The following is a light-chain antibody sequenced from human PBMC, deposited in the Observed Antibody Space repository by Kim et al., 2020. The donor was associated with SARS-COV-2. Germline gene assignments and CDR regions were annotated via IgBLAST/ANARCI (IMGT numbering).Light chain of an antibody. CDR1: SSNMRNNS. Sequence: GQKGTMAYSGPSSNMRNNSVSWYQRLPGTAPKLHSYDDNERPSGIPDRFSGSKAGTAATLGITGLQTGDEADYYCGTWDSSLSAVVFGGGTQLTVL. CDR3: GTWDSSLSAVV. J-gene: IGLJ2*01. V-gene: IGLV1-51*01. CDR2: DDN.